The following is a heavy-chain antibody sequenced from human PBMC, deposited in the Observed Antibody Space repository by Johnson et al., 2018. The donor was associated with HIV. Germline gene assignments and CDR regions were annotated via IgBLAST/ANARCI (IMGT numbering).Heavy chain of an antibody. Sequence: VQLVESGGGLVQPGGSLRLSCAASGFTVSSNYMSWVRQAPGKGLEWVSVISSGGSTYYANSVKGRFTISRDNSKNTLFLQMGSLRPEDMAVYYCARDAKSSTWSPDGTDAFDIWGQGTMVTVSS. V-gene: IGHV3-66*01. CDR3: ARDAKSSTWSPDGTDAFDI. CDR1: GFTVSSNY. CDR2: ISSGGST. J-gene: IGHJ3*02. D-gene: IGHD1-1*01.